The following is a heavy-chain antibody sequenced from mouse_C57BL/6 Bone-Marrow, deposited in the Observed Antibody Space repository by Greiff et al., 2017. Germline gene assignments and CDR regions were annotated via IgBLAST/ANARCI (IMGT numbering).Heavy chain of an antibody. CDR1: GFTFSSYA. V-gene: IGHV5-4*03. CDR3: ASSYCCYAMDY. D-gene: IGHD1-1*01. Sequence: EVKLMESGGGLVKPGGSLKLSCAASGFTFSSYAMSWVRQTPEKRLEWVATISDGGSYTYYPDNVKGRFTISRDNAKNNLYLQMSHLKSEDTAMYYCASSYCCYAMDYWGQGTSVTVSS. J-gene: IGHJ4*01. CDR2: ISDGGSYT.